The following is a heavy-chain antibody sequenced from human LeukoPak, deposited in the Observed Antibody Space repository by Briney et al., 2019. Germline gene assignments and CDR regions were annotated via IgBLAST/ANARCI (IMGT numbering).Heavy chain of an antibody. CDR3: ARSFGVATSFDS. V-gene: IGHV4-59*01. CDR1: GGSISNYY. J-gene: IGHJ4*02. D-gene: IGHD3-3*01. CDR2: IYHTGST. Sequence: SETLSLTCSVSGGSISNYYWSWIRQPPGKGLEWIGYIYHTGSTNYSPSLASRVTISVDTSKNQLFLNLRSVTAADTAVYYCARSFGVATSFDSWGQGTLVTVSS.